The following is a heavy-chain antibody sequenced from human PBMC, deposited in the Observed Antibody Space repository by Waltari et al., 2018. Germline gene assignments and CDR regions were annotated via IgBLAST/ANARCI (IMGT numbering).Heavy chain of an antibody. CDR1: GFTFSSYE. Sequence: EVQLVESGGGLVQPGGSLRLSCAASGFTFSSYEMNWVRQAPGKGLVWVSEISSSGSTIYYADSVKGRFTISRDNAKNSLYLQMNSLRAEDTAVYYCTLGGSSSHEAFDIWGQGTMVTVSS. D-gene: IGHD6-6*01. V-gene: IGHV3-48*03. CDR2: ISSSGSTI. J-gene: IGHJ3*02. CDR3: TLGGSSSHEAFDI.